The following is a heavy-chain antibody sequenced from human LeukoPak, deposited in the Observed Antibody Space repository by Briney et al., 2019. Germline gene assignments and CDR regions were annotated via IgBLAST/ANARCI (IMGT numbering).Heavy chain of an antibody. Sequence: ASVKVSCKASGYTFTGYYMRWVRQAPGQGLEWMGWINPNSGGTNYAQKFQGRVTMTRDTSISTAYMELSRLRSDATAVYYCPRVVVGATTPAVAFDIWGQGTMVTVSS. CDR3: PRVVVGATTPAVAFDI. D-gene: IGHD1-26*01. CDR2: INPNSGGT. V-gene: IGHV1-2*02. J-gene: IGHJ3*02. CDR1: GYTFTGYY.